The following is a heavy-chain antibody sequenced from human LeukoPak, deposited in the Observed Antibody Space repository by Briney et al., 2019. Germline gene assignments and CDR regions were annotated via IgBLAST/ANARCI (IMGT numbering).Heavy chain of an antibody. V-gene: IGHV4-4*07. CDR3: ARDKDEHGSGSPDAFDI. D-gene: IGHD3-10*01. Sequence: SETLSLTCTVSGDSISSYYWSWIRQPAGKGLAWIGRIYTSGSTNYNPSLKSRVTMSVDTSKKQFSLKLSSVTAADTAVYYCARDKDEHGSGSPDAFDIWGQGTMVTVSS. CDR1: GDSISSYY. J-gene: IGHJ3*02. CDR2: IYTSGST.